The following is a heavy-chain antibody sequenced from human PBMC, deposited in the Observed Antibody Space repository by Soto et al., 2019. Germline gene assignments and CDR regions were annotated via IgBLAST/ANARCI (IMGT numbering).Heavy chain of an antibody. Sequence: QVHLVQSGAEVKMPGASVKVSCKASGFTFTSYAFTWVRQAPGQGLEWMGWISAYNGNTNYARNFRGRVTMTTDSSTSTVYMELGSLTSDDTAVYFCAMDFTGWPTDGGDSWGQGTLVSVSA. CDR1: GFTFTSYA. V-gene: IGHV1-18*01. J-gene: IGHJ4*02. CDR3: AMDFTGWPTDGGDS. CDR2: ISAYNGNT. D-gene: IGHD3-16*01.